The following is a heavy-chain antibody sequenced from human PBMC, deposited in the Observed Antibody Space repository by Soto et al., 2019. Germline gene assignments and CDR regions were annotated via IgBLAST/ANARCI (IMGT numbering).Heavy chain of an antibody. D-gene: IGHD3-9*01. V-gene: IGHV1-69*13. CDR2: IIPIFGTA. CDR1: GGTFSRYA. J-gene: IGHJ4*02. CDR3: ARDDKTYYDILTGYFGY. Sequence: GASVQVSCKASGGTFSRYAISWVRQAPGQGLEWMGGIIPIFGTANYAQKFQGRVTITADESTSTAYMELSSLRSEDTAVYYCARDDKTYYDILTGYFGYWGQGTLVTVSS.